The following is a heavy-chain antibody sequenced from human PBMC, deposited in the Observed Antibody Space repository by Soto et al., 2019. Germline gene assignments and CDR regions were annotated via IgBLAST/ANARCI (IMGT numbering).Heavy chain of an antibody. CDR2: ISAYSGNT. V-gene: IGHV1-18*01. CDR3: PRDLSAGTAAY. CDR1: GYTFTSYR. D-gene: IGHD1-7*01. Sequence: QVQLVQSGAEVKKPGASVKVSCKASGYTFTSYRIIWVRQAPGQGLEWMGWISAYSGNTNSAPKVQDRVTMTTDTSTSTAYMELGSLKSDDTAVYYCPRDLSAGTAAYWGQGTLVTVSS. J-gene: IGHJ4*02.